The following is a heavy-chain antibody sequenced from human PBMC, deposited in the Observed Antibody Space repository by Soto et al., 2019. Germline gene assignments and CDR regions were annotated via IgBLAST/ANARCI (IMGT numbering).Heavy chain of an antibody. J-gene: IGHJ5*02. Sequence: GGSLRLSCAASGFTFSSYAMHWVRQAPGKGLEWVAVISYDGSNKYYADSVKGRFTISRDNSKNTLYLQMKSLRAEDTAVYYCARDGPPTYYDFWSGYYPSFNWFDPWGQGTLVTVPS. V-gene: IGHV3-30-3*01. CDR2: ISYDGSNK. CDR1: GFTFSSYA. CDR3: ARDGPPTYYDFWSGYYPSFNWFDP. D-gene: IGHD3-3*01.